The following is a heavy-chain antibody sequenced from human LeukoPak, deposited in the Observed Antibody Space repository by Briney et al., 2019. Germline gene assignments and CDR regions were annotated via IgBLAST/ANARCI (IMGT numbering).Heavy chain of an antibody. J-gene: IGHJ4*02. Sequence: PSETLSLTCTVSAGSISGYYWTWIRQPAGKGLEWIGRIYTSGSTNYNPSLKSRVAMSVDTSKNQFSLKLSSVTAADTAVYYCARQPRSYYFDYWGQGTLVTVSS. CDR3: ARQPRSYYFDY. V-gene: IGHV4-4*07. CDR1: AGSISGYY. CDR2: IYTSGST.